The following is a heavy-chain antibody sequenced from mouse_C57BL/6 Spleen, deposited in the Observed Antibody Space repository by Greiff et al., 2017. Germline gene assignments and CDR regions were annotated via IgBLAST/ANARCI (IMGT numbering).Heavy chain of an antibody. CDR1: GYTFTGYW. Sequence: QVQLQQSGAELMKPGASVKLSCKATGYTFTGYWIEWVKQRPGHGLEWIGEILPGSGSTNYNEKFKGTATFTADTSYNTAYMQLSSLTTEDSAIYYCAGFPKTPYEYDDWYAMDYWGQGTSVTVSS. CDR3: AGFPKTPYEYDDWYAMDY. J-gene: IGHJ4*01. CDR2: ILPGSGST. V-gene: IGHV1-9*01. D-gene: IGHD2-4*01.